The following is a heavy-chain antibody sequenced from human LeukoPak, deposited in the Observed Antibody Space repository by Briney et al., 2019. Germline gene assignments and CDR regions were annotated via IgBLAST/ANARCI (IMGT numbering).Heavy chain of an antibody. CDR3: ARDSYYYDSSGYYRYFDY. CDR2: ISSSSSYI. D-gene: IGHD3-22*01. Sequence: GGSLRLSCAASGFTFSSYSMNWVRQAPGKGLEWVSSISSSSSYIYYADSVKGRFAISRDNAKNSLYLQMNSLRAEDTAVYYCARDSYYYDSSGYYRYFDYWGQGTLVTVSS. V-gene: IGHV3-21*01. CDR1: GFTFSSYS. J-gene: IGHJ4*02.